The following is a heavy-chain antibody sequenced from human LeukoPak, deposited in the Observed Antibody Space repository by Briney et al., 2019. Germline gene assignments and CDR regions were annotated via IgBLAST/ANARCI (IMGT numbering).Heavy chain of an antibody. CDR3: AREAVGSSWTHLDY. CDR2: IIPIFGTA. Sequence: ASVKVSCKASGGTFSSYAISWVRQAPGRGLEWMGGIIPIFGTANYAQKFQGRVTMTRDTSTSAVYMELSSLRSEDTAVYYCAREAVGSSWTHLDYWGQGTLVTVSP. D-gene: IGHD6-13*01. CDR1: GGTFSSYA. J-gene: IGHJ4*02. V-gene: IGHV1-69*05.